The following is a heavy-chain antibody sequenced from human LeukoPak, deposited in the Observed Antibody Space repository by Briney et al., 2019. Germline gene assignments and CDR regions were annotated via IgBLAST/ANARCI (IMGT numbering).Heavy chain of an antibody. D-gene: IGHD6-13*01. V-gene: IGHV3-23*01. CDR3: ARDHAGIAAASNGFDP. Sequence: PGGSLRLSCAASGFTFSSYAMSWVRQAPGKGLEWVSAISGSGGSTYYADSVKGRFTISRDNSKITLYLQMNSLRAEDTAVYYCARDHAGIAAASNGFDPWGQGTLVTVSS. CDR2: ISGSGGST. J-gene: IGHJ5*02. CDR1: GFTFSSYA.